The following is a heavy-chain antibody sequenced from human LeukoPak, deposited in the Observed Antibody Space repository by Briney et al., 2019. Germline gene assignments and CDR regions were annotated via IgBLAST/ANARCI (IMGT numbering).Heavy chain of an antibody. V-gene: IGHV3-23*01. CDR1: GFTFSSYS. CDR2: ISGSGGTT. J-gene: IGHJ4*02. Sequence: GGSPRLSCAASGFTFSSYSMNWVRQAPGKGLEWVSAISGSGGTTYYPDSEKGRFTVSRDNSKDTLYLQMNSLRAEDTAIYYCAKRLPFYYDYWGQGILVTVSS. CDR3: AKRLPFYYDY.